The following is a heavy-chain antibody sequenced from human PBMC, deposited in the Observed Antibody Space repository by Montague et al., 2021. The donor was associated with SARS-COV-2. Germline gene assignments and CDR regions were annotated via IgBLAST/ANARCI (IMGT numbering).Heavy chain of an antibody. CDR1: GFTFSSYE. CDR3: ARRYCSSTSCTNDY. D-gene: IGHD2-2*01. CDR2: ISSSGGTM. J-gene: IGHJ4*02. V-gene: IGHV3-48*03. Sequence: SLRLSCAASGFTFSSYEMNWVRQAPGKGLEWVSYISSSGGTMFYADSVKGRFSISRDNAKDSLYLQMNSLRVEDTAVYCCARRYCSSTSCTNDYWGQGTLVTVSS.